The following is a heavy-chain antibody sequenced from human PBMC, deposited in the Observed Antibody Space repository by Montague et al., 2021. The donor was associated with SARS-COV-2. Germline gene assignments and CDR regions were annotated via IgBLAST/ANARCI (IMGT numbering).Heavy chain of an antibody. D-gene: IGHD3-22*01. CDR2: IYYSGST. CDR1: GDSMSSDRYY. J-gene: IGHJ6*02. CDR3: ARGGGYYSYGLDV. Sequence: ETLSLTCSVSGDSMSSDRYYWSWIRQPPGRGLEWIGYIYYSGSTDYSPSLKSRVTISLDTSKNQFSLKVTSVTAADTAVYYCARGGGYYSYGLDVWGPGTTVTVSS. V-gene: IGHV4-61*01.